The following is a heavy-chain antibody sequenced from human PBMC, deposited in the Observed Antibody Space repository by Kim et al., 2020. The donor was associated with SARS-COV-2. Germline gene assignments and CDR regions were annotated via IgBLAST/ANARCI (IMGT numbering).Heavy chain of an antibody. CDR3: ARDSVSSLQYYYYGMDV. Sequence: LSLTCAASGFTVSSNYMSWVRQAPGKGLEWVSVIYSGGSTYYADSVKGRFTISRDNSKNTLYLQMNSLRAEDTAVYYCARDSVSSLQYYYYGMDVWGQGTTVTVSS. J-gene: IGHJ6*02. V-gene: IGHV3-66*02. CDR2: IYSGGST. CDR1: GFTVSSNY. D-gene: IGHD6-13*01.